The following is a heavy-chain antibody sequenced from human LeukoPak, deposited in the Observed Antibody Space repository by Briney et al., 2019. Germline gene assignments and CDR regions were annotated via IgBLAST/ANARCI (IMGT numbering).Heavy chain of an antibody. CDR1: GFTFSSYE. Sequence: GGSLRLSCAASGFTFSSYEMNWVRQAPGKGLEWVSYISSSGSTIYYADSVKGRFTISRDNAKNSLYLQMNSLRAEDTAVYYCARHPRVVGNATRQYYFDYWGQGTLVTVSS. J-gene: IGHJ4*02. CDR3: ARHPRVVGNATRQYYFDY. D-gene: IGHD2-2*01. V-gene: IGHV3-48*03. CDR2: ISSSGSTI.